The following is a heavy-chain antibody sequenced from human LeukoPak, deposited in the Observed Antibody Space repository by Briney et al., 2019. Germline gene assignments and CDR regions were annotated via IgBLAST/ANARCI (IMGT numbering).Heavy chain of an antibody. Sequence: SETLSLTCTVSGGPLSSSSYYWGWSRQPPGKGLEWIGSIYYSGSTYYNPSLKSRVTISVDTSKNQFSLKLSSVTAADTAVYYCARHRLGYCSSTSCPPWDYWGQGTLVTVSS. J-gene: IGHJ4*02. V-gene: IGHV4-39*01. CDR1: GGPLSSSSYY. D-gene: IGHD2-2*01. CDR2: IYYSGST. CDR3: ARHRLGYCSSTSCPPWDY.